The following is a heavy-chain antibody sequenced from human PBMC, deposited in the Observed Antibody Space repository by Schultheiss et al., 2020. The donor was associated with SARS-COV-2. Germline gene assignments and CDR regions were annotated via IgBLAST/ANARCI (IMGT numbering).Heavy chain of an antibody. CDR1: GFTFSSYG. D-gene: IGHD3-10*01. CDR3: AREVAMLRDEYYYYGMDV. CDR2: IWYDGSNK. J-gene: IGHJ6*02. V-gene: IGHV3-33*01. Sequence: GGSLRLSCAASGFTFSSYGMHWVRQAPGKGLEWVAVIWYDGSNKYYADSVKGRFTISRDNSKNTLYLQMNSLRAEDTAVYYCAREVAMLRDEYYYYGMDVWGQGTTVTVSS.